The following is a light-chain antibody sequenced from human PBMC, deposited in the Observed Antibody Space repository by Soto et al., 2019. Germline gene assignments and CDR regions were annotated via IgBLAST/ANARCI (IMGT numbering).Light chain of an antibody. CDR1: QSVSSSY. V-gene: IGKV3-20*01. Sequence: EIVLTQSPGTLSLSPGERAQLSCRASQSVSSSYLAWYQQKPGQDPRLLIYGASSRATGIPDRFSGSGSGTDFNLTISRLLSEDFAVYDCHQYGSSPLTFGGGTKVDIK. CDR2: GAS. CDR3: HQYGSSPLT. J-gene: IGKJ4*01.